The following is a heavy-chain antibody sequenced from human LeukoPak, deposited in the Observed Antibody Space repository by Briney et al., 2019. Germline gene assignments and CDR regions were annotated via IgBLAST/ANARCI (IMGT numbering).Heavy chain of an antibody. V-gene: IGHV4-39*07. D-gene: IGHD6-13*01. Sequence: SETLSLTCTVSGGSISSDNYYWGWIRQPPGKGLEWIGSIYYSGTTYYNPSLKSRVTISVDTSKNQFSLKLSSVTAADTAVYYCASLRCYSSSCLDYWGQGTLVTVSS. CDR3: ASLRCYSSSCLDY. CDR2: IYYSGTT. J-gene: IGHJ4*02. CDR1: GGSISSDNYY.